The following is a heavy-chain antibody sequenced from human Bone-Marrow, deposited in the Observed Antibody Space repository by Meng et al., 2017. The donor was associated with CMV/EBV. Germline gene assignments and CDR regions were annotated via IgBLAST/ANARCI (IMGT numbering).Heavy chain of an antibody. D-gene: IGHD2-15*01. CDR3: TRDPHCSSGSCLKFDP. Sequence: GSLRLSCTVSGDSISSTNYYWAWIRQPPGKGLEWIVSMHYSGTTYYNSSLESRVIISLDTSKNQFSLKLNSVTAADTAVYYCTRDPHCSSGSCLKFDPWGQGTLVTVSS. V-gene: IGHV4-39*07. CDR2: MHYSGTT. CDR1: GDSISSTNYY. J-gene: IGHJ5*02.